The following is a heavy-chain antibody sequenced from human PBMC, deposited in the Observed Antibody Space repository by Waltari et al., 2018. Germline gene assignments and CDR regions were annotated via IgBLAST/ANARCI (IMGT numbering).Heavy chain of an antibody. D-gene: IGHD2-21*01. V-gene: IGHV1-3*01. CDR1: GYTFSDYA. J-gene: IGHJ6*03. CDR2: VNAGNGNT. Sequence: QVQLVQSGAEVKKPGASVKVSCKASGYTFSDYAIHWVRQAPVQRLEWMGWVNAGNGNTKYSQKFQGRVTITRDTSASTAYMELSSLRSEDTAVYYCARDEKAVVINYYYYYMDVWGKGTTVTVSS. CDR3: ARDEKAVVINYYYYYMDV.